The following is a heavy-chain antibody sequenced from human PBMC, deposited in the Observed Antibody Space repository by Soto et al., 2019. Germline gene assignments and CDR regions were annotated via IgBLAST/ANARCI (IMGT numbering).Heavy chain of an antibody. J-gene: IGHJ3*02. CDR1: GFTFSSYA. CDR3: AKDKADCYDSSGYPDAFDI. V-gene: IGHV3-23*01. Sequence: GGSLRLSCAASGFTFSSYAMSWVRQAPGKGLEWVSAISGSGGSTYYADSVKGRFTISRDNSKNTLYLQMNSLRAEDTAVYYCAKDKADCYDSSGYPDAFDIWGQGTMVTVSS. CDR2: ISGSGGST. D-gene: IGHD3-22*01.